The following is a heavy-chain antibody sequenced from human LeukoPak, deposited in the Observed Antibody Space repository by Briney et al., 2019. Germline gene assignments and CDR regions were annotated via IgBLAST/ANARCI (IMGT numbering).Heavy chain of an antibody. CDR1: GGSISSSSHY. D-gene: IGHD6-6*01. J-gene: IGHJ4*02. CDR3: ARQRGSSSSYNGVDYFDY. V-gene: IGHV4-39*01. Sequence: SETLSLTCTVSGGSISSSSHYWGWIRRPPGKGLEWIGSKYYSGSTYYNPSLKSRVTISVDTSKNQFSLKLTSVTAADTALYYCARQRGSSSSYNGVDYFDYWGQGTLVTVSS. CDR2: KYYSGST.